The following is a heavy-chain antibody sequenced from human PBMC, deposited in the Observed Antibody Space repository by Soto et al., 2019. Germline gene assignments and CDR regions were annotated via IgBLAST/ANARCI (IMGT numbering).Heavy chain of an antibody. CDR3: AKSYVSPGTTFYFDY. D-gene: IGHD1-1*01. J-gene: IGHJ4*02. CDR1: GFTFSSYA. V-gene: IGHV3-23*01. CDR2: ISGSGGST. Sequence: EVQLLESGGGLVQPGGSLRLSCAASGFTFSSYAMSWVRQAPGKGLEWVSAISGSGGSTYYADSVKGRFTISRDNSKNTLYQQMNSPRAEDTAVYYCAKSYVSPGTTFYFDYWGQGTLVTVSS.